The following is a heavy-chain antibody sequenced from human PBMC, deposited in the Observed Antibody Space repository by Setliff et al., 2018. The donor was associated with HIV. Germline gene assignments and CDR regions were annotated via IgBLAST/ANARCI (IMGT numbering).Heavy chain of an antibody. V-gene: IGHV3-7*03. J-gene: IGHJ4*02. Sequence: PGGSLRLSCATSGFNFTTYWMSWVRQAPGKGLEWVANIKQDGSEKYYADSVKGRFTISRDNAKNSLYLQMNSLRAEDTALYYCAKDLGGGWSLFDYWGQGTLVTVSS. CDR1: GFNFTTYW. D-gene: IGHD6-19*01. CDR3: AKDLGGGWSLFDY. CDR2: IKQDGSEK.